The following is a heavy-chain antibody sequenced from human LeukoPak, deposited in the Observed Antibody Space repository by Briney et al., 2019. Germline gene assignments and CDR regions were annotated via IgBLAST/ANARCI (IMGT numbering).Heavy chain of an antibody. CDR3: ARLYDSSGYYYYYYMDV. Sequence: SETLSLTCAVSGYSISSGYYWGWIRQPPGKGLEWIGSIYYTGSTYYNPSLESRVTISVDTSKNQFSLKLSSVTAADTAVYYCARLYDSSGYYYYYYMDVWGKGTTVTVSS. D-gene: IGHD3-22*01. V-gene: IGHV4-38-2*01. J-gene: IGHJ6*03. CDR2: IYYTGST. CDR1: GYSISSGYY.